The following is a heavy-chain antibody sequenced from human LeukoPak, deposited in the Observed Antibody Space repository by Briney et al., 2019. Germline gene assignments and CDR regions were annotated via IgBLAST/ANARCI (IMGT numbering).Heavy chain of an antibody. CDR3: ARNTVLYYFDY. V-gene: IGHV4-30-2*01. Sequence: KPSETLSLTCAVSGGSISSGGYSWSWIRQPPGKGLEWIGYIYHSGSTYYNPSLKSRVTISVDRSKNQFSLKLSSVTAADTAVYYRARNTVLYYFDYWGQGTLVTVSS. CDR2: IYHSGST. CDR1: GGSISSGGYS. J-gene: IGHJ4*02. D-gene: IGHD4-11*01.